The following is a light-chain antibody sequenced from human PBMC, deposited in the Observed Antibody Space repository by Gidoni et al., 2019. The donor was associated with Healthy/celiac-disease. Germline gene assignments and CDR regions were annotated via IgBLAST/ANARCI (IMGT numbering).Light chain of an antibody. Sequence: SYELTQRPSVAVSPGQTARNTCSGDALPKHYAYWYQQKPGQAPVLVIYKDSERPSGIPERFSGSSSGTTVTLTISGVQAEDEAAYYCQSADSSGTYVVFGGGTKLTVL. CDR1: ALPKHY. V-gene: IGLV3-25*03. CDR2: KDS. CDR3: QSADSSGTYVV. J-gene: IGLJ2*01.